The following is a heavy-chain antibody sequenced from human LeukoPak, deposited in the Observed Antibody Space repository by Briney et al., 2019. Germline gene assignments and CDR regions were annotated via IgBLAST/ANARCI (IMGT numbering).Heavy chain of an antibody. CDR2: ISYDGSNK. CDR1: GFTFSSYA. J-gene: IGHJ3*01. D-gene: IGHD5-12*01. CDR3: ARDLPKTGYVGALDV. Sequence: GGSLRLSCAASGFTFSSYAMHWVRQAPGKGLEWVAVISYDGSNKYYADSVKGRFTISRDNSKNTLYLQMNSLRAEDTAVYYCARDLPKTGYVGALDVWGQGTTVTVSS. V-gene: IGHV3-30*04.